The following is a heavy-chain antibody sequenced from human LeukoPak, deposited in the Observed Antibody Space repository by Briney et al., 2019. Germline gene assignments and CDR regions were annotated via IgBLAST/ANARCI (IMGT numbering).Heavy chain of an antibody. CDR3: ANPRSDFWSGYSDWYFDL. D-gene: IGHD3-3*01. V-gene: IGHV3-23*01. J-gene: IGHJ2*01. CDR1: GFTFSSYA. Sequence: GGSLRLSCAASGFTFSSYAMSWVRQAPGKGLEWVSAISGSGGSTYYADSVKGRFTISRDNSKNTLYLQMNSLRAEDTAVYYCANPRSDFWSGYSDWYFDLWGRGTLVTVSS. CDR2: ISGSGGST.